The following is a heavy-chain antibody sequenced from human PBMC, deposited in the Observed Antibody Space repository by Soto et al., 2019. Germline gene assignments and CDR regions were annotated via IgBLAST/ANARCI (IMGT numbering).Heavy chain of an antibody. Sequence: GGSLRLSCAASGFTFSSYTMKWVRQAPGKGLEWVSLITWDGINIEYADSVRGRFTISRDNSKNSLYLQMNGLRHEDTAFYYCAKDGIAWHWGQGTLVTVSS. CDR2: ITWDGINI. J-gene: IGHJ4*02. CDR1: GFTFSSYT. V-gene: IGHV3-43*01. CDR3: AKDGIAWH. D-gene: IGHD2-15*01.